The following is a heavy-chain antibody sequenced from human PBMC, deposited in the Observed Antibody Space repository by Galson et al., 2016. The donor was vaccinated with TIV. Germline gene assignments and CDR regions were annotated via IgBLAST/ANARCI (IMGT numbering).Heavy chain of an antibody. J-gene: IGHJ2*01. CDR2: IYPGNYHT. CDR1: GYSFTNYW. Sequence: QSGAEVKKPGESLKISCKGSGYSFTNYWIGWVRQVPGKGLEWMGIIYPGNYHTVYSPSFEGQVTISADKSTTTAYLQWNSLKASDTAMYYCARHDSSAFSNWYFNLWGRGTLVTVSS. CDR3: ARHDSSAFSNWYFNL. D-gene: IGHD3-22*01. V-gene: IGHV5-51*01.